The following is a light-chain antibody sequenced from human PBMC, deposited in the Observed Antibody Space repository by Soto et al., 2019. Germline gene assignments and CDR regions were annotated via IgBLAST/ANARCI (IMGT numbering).Light chain of an antibody. V-gene: IGLV3-21*02. CDR1: NIGSKS. CDR3: QVWDRSSDHCYV. CDR2: DDS. Sequence: SYELTQPPSVSVAPGQTARITCGGNNIGSKSVHWYQQKPGQAPVLVVYDDSDRPSGIPERFSGSNSGNTATLTISRVEAGDEADYYCQVWDRSSDHCYVFGTGTRSPS. J-gene: IGLJ1*01.